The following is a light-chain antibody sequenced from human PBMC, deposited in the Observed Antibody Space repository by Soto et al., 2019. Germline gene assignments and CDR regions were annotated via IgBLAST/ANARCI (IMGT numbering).Light chain of an antibody. V-gene: IGLV2-14*01. J-gene: IGLJ1*01. CDR2: EVT. CDR1: SGDIGSYNR. CDR3: SSYTNINTRACV. Sequence: QSVLTQPASVSGSPGQSITISCTGTSGDIGSYNRVSRYQQHPGKAPKLIIYEVTDRPSGVSNRFSGSKSGNTASLTISGLQDEDEAEYYCSSYTNINTRACVFGTGTKVTV.